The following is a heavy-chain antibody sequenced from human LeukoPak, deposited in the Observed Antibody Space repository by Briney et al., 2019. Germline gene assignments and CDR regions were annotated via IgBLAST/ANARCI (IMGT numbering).Heavy chain of an antibody. V-gene: IGHV4-39*07. D-gene: IGHD3-22*01. CDR2: IYTSGST. CDR3: ARGRRAYDRYIDY. Sequence: SETLSLTCTVSGGSISSSSYYWGWIRQPPGKGLEWIGRIYTSGSTNYNPSLKSRVTMSVDTSKNQFSLKLSSVTAADTAVYYCARGRRAYDRYIDYWGQGTLVTVSS. J-gene: IGHJ4*02. CDR1: GGSISSSSYY.